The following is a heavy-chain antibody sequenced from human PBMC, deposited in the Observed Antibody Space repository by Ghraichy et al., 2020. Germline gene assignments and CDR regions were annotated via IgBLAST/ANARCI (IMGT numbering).Heavy chain of an antibody. CDR3: AGKQTGLDY. Sequence: GESLNISCAASEFSVGDNYMTWVRQAAGKGLEWVSHLYCDGTTAYADSVKGRFAISRDNSKNMLFLHMNGLRVEDTAVYYCAGKQTGLDYWGQGILVTVSS. CDR1: EFSVGDNY. D-gene: IGHD6-13*01. J-gene: IGHJ4*02. CDR2: LYCDGTT. V-gene: IGHV3-53*01.